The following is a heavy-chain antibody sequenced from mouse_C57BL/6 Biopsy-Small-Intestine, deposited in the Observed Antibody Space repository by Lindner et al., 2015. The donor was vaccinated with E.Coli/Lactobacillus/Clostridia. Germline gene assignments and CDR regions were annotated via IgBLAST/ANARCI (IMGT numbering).Heavy chain of an antibody. D-gene: IGHD1-1*01. J-gene: IGHJ2*01. V-gene: IGHV3-1*01. CDR1: GYSITSGYD. Sequence: VQLQESGPGMVKPSQSLSLTCTVTGYSITSGYDWHWIRHFPGNKLEWMGYIGYSGSTNYNPSLKSRISITHDTSKNHFFLKLNSVTTEDTATYYCARGGYGSSYGYYFDYWGQGTTLTVSS. CDR3: ARGGYGSSYGYYFDY. CDR2: IGYSGST.